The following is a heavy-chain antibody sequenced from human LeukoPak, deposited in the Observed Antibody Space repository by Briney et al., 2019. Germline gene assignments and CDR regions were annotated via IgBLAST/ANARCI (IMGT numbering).Heavy chain of an antibody. CDR1: GGSFSGYY. CDR3: ARDHSSSSWYFDY. V-gene: IGHV4-34*01. CDR2: INHSGGT. J-gene: IGHJ4*02. Sequence: SETLSLTCAVYGGSFSGYYWSWIRQPPGKGLEWIGEINHSGGTNYNPSLKSRVTMSVDTSKNQFSLKLSSVTAADTAVYYCARDHSSSSWYFDYWGQGTLVTASS. D-gene: IGHD6-13*01.